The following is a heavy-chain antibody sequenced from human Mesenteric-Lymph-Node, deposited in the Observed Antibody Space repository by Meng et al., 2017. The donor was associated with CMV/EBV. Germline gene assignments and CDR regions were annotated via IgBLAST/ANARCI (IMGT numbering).Heavy chain of an antibody. CDR2: IYNDGRSV. D-gene: IGHD3-16*01. Sequence: SGFRFSSYWMHWVRQVPGKGLVWVSRIYNDGRSVSYADPVKGRFTISRDNAKNTLYLQMNSLRVEDTAVYYCASFLLYGDYGRRAFDIWGQGTMVTVSS. J-gene: IGHJ3*02. CDR3: ASFLLYGDYGRRAFDI. V-gene: IGHV3-74*01. CDR1: GFRFSSYW.